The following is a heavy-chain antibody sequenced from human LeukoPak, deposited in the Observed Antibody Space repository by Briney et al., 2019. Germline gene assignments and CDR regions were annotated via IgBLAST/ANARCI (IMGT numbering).Heavy chain of an antibody. CDR2: TYYRSKWYN. J-gene: IGHJ4*02. V-gene: IGHV6-1*01. Sequence: SQTLSLTCAISGDSVSSNSAAWNWIRQSPSRGLEWLGRTYYRSKWYNDYAVSVKSRITINPDTSKNQFSLQLNSVTPEDTAVYYCARVATRRGIAAAGLFDYWGQGTLVTVSS. CDR1: GDSVSSNSAA. D-gene: IGHD6-13*01. CDR3: ARVATRRGIAAAGLFDY.